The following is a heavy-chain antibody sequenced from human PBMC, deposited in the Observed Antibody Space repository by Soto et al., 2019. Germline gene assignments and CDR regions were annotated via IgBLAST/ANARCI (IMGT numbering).Heavy chain of an antibody. CDR3: ARIVVTGGLVY. J-gene: IGHJ4*02. CDR2: IITIFGTA. D-gene: IGHD3-22*01. CDR1: GGTFSSYA. V-gene: IGHV1-69*12. Sequence: QVQLVQSGAEVKKPGSSVKVSCKASGGTFSSYAISWVRQAPGQGLEWMGGIITIFGTANYAQKFQGRVTITADESTSTASMEQGSVRSEHGAVYYRARIVVTGGLVYWAQGTLVTVSS.